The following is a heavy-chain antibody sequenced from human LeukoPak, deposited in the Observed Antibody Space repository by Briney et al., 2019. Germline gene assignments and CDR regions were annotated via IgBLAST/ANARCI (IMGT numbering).Heavy chain of an antibody. Sequence: PGGSLRLSCAASGFTLSSYWMSWVRQAPGKGLEWVANIKQDGSETYYVDSVKGRFTISRDNAKNSLYLQMNSLRAEDTAVYYCARDSVGASEDYWGREPWSPSPQ. D-gene: IGHD1-26*01. V-gene: IGHV3-7*01. CDR2: IKQDGSET. CDR3: ARDSVGASEDY. CDR1: GFTLSSYW. J-gene: IGHJ4*02.